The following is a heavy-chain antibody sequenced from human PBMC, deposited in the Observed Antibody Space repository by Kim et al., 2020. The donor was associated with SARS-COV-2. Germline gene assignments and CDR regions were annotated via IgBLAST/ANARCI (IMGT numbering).Heavy chain of an antibody. J-gene: IGHJ4*02. D-gene: IGHD2-21*02. CDR3: TTDLEPSAYCGGDCYNY. V-gene: IGHV3-15*01. CDR1: GFTFSNAW. Sequence: GGSLRLSCAASGFTFSNAWMSWVRQAPGKGLEWVGRIKSKTDGGTTDYAAPVKGRFTISRDDSKNTLYLQMNSLKTVDTAVYYCTTDLEPSAYCGGDCYNYWGQGTLVTVSS. CDR2: IKSKTDGGTT.